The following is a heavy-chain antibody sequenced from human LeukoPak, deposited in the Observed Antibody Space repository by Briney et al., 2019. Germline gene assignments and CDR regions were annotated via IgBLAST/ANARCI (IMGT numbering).Heavy chain of an antibody. D-gene: IGHD3-22*01. CDR1: GYTFTSYG. Sequence: ASVKVSCKASGYTFTSYGISWVRQAPGQGLEWMGWISAYNGNTNYAQKLQGRVTMTTDTSTSTAYMELRSLRSDDTAVYYCARDDKYYDSSGYWNYWGQGTLVTVSS. CDR3: ARDDKYYDSSGYWNY. CDR2: ISAYNGNT. J-gene: IGHJ4*02. V-gene: IGHV1-18*01.